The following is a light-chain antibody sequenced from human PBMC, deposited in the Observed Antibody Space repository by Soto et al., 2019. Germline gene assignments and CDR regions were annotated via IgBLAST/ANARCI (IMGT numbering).Light chain of an antibody. CDR3: QQRSNWRVT. J-gene: IGKJ3*01. CDR1: RGVSANY. CDR2: GAS. V-gene: IGKV3D-11*01. Sequence: ENLLTQSPGTLSLSPGEGATLSCRASRGVSANYLAWYQQKPGQAPTLLIYGASIRAAGIPARFSGSGSGTDFTLTISSLEPEDFAVYYCQQRSNWRVTFGPGTKVDIK.